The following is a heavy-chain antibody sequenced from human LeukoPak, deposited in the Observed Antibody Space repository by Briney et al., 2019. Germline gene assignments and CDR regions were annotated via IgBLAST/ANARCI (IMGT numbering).Heavy chain of an antibody. CDR2: FYHGGST. J-gene: IGHJ5*02. V-gene: IGHV4-38-2*02. Sequence: SETLSLTCTVSGYSISTGYYWVWIRQPPGKGLEWIGTFYHGGSTYYNPSLKSRVTISVDTSKNQFSLNLTSVTAADTAVYYCARRDGSNSWYGWGISTETYWFDPWGQGTLVTVSS. CDR1: GYSISTGYY. CDR3: ARRDGSNSWYGWGISTETYWFDP. D-gene: IGHD6-13*01.